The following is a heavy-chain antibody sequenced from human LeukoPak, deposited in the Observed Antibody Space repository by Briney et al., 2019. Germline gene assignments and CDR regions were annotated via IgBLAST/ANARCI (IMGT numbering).Heavy chain of an antibody. CDR3: AGHGFGSYGFFGMDG. CDR2: IYYSGST. D-gene: IGHD5-18*01. V-gene: IGHV4-59*08. Sequence: SETLSLTCTVSGGSISSYYWSWIRQPPGKGLEWIGYIYYSGSTNYNPSLKSRVTISVDTSKNQFSLKLSSVTAADTAVYYCAGHGFGSYGFFGMDGWGQGTTVTGSS. CDR1: GGSISSYY. J-gene: IGHJ6*02.